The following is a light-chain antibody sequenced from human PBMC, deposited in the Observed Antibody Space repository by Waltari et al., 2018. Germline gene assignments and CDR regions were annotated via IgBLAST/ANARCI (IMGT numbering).Light chain of an antibody. J-gene: IGKJ5*01. V-gene: IGKV3-15*01. CDR2: GAS. Sequence: EIVMTQSPATLSVSPGERATLSCRASQSVSNNLAWYQQKPGQAPRLLIYGASTRATGIPVRFSGSGSGTEFTPTITSLQSEDFAVYYCQQYNRWPPITFGQGTRLETK. CDR3: QQYNRWPPIT. CDR1: QSVSNN.